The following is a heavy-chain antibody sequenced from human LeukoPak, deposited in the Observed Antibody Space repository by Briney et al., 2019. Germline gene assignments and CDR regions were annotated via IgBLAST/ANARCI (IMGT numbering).Heavy chain of an antibody. CDR2: ISSSSSYI. V-gene: IGHV3-21*01. J-gene: IGHJ4*02. CDR3: ARDHGGGSIAY. CDR1: GFTFSSYS. D-gene: IGHD2-15*01. Sequence: GGSLRLSCAASGFTFSSYSMNWVRQAPGKGLEWVSSISSSSSYIYYADSVKGRFTISRDNAKNSLYLQTNSLRAEDTAVYYCARDHGGGSIAYWGQGTLVTVSS.